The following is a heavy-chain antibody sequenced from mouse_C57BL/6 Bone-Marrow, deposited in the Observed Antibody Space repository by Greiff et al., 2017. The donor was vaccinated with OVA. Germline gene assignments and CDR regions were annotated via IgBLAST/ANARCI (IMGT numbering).Heavy chain of an antibody. D-gene: IGHD1-1*01. CDR3: ARSGYGSSHWYFDV. J-gene: IGHJ1*03. CDR1: GYAFSSSW. Sequence: VNVVESGPELVKPGASVKISCKASGYAFSSSWMNWVKQRPGKGLEWIGRIYPGDGDTNYNGKFKGKATLTADKSSSTAYMQLSSLTSEDSAVYFCARSGYGSSHWYFDVWGTGTTVTVSS. V-gene: IGHV1-82*01. CDR2: IYPGDGDT.